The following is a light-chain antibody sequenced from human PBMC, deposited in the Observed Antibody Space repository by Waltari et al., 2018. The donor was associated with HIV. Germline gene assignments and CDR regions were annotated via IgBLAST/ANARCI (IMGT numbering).Light chain of an antibody. J-gene: IGKJ4*01. CDR1: QSLVSSDGDTY. CDR3: MQGTHWPLT. CDR2: TVS. V-gene: IGKV2-30*01. Sequence: DVVMTQSPLSLPVTLGQPASISCRSSQSLVSSDGDTYLNWFHQRPGQSPRRLIYTVSNRDSGVPDRFSGSGSGTDFTLKISRVEPEDVGVYYCMQGTHWPLTFGGGTKVEIK.